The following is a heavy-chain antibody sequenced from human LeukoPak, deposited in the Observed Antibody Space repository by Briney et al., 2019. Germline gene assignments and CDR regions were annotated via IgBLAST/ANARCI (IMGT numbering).Heavy chain of an antibody. Sequence: RGESLKISCKGSGYSFTSYWIGWVRQMPGKGLEWMGIIYPGDSDTRYSPSFQGQVTISADKSISTAYLQWSSLKASDTAMYYCARTNYYYDGTAYYYYYMDVWGEGTTVTVSS. D-gene: IGHD3-22*01. J-gene: IGHJ6*03. CDR3: ARTNYYYDGTAYYYYYMDV. CDR1: GYSFTSYW. CDR2: IYPGDSDT. V-gene: IGHV5-51*01.